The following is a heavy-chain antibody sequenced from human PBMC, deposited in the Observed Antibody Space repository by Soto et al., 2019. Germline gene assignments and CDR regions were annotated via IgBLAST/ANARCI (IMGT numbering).Heavy chain of an antibody. CDR2: VSHDGRKT. V-gene: IGHV3-30*18. D-gene: IGHD6-19*01. CDR1: GFTFSDYA. CDR3: AKGGRQWLVTSDFNY. J-gene: IGHJ4*02. Sequence: VQLVESGGGVVQPGRSLRLSCAASGFTFSDYAMHWVRQAPGKGLEWVAVVSHDGRKTHYADSVKGRFTISRDSSKNPVSQEMTSLRAEDTAVYYCAKGGRQWLVTSDFNYCGQGALVTVSS.